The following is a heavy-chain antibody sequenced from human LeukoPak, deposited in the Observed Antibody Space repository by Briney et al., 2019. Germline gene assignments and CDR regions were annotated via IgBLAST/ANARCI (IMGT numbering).Heavy chain of an antibody. CDR3: RWELRGGFDY. CDR2: ITPIFGTA. D-gene: IGHD1-26*01. V-gene: IGHV1-69*13. CDR1: GGTFSSYA. Sequence: ASVKVSCKASGGTFSSYAISWVRQAPGQGLEWMGGITPIFGTANYAQKFQGRVTITADESTSTAYMELSSLRSEDTAVYYCRWELRGGFDYWGQGTLVTVSS. J-gene: IGHJ4*02.